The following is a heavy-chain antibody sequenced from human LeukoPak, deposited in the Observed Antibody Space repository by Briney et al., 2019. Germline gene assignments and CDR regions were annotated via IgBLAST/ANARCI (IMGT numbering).Heavy chain of an antibody. Sequence: GGSLRLSCAASGFTFSSYAMSWVRQAPGKGLEWVSVISGSGGSTYYADSVKGRFTISRDNYKNTLYLQMKSLRAEDTAVYYCAKSPGVSVAAADTGMFDYWGQGTLATVSS. J-gene: IGHJ4*02. V-gene: IGHV3-23*01. CDR1: GFTFSSYA. D-gene: IGHD6-13*01. CDR2: ISGSGGST. CDR3: AKSPGVSVAAADTGMFDY.